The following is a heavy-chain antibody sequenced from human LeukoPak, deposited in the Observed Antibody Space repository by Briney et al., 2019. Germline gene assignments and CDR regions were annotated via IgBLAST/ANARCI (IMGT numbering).Heavy chain of an antibody. D-gene: IGHD3-22*01. V-gene: IGHV4-59*12. Sequence: SETLSLTCTVSGGSISGYYWSWIRQSPGKGLESIGFIYYTGSTNYNPSLNSRVTISLDTSKNQFSLKLSSVTAADTAVYYCAREHDSSGYLYYFDYWGQGTLVTVSS. J-gene: IGHJ4*02. CDR3: AREHDSSGYLYYFDY. CDR2: IYYTGST. CDR1: GGSISGYY.